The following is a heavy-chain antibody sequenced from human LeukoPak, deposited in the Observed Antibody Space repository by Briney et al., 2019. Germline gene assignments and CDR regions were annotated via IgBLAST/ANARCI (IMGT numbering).Heavy chain of an antibody. CDR1: GGPFSGYY. CDR2: IKHSGST. V-gene: IGHV4-34*01. Sequence: SETLSLTCAVYGGPFSGYYWSWIRQPPGKGLEWIGEIKHSGSTNYNPSLKSRVTISVDTSKNQFSLKLSPVTAADTAVYYCASLSSSSWYRVFDYWGQGTLVTVSS. D-gene: IGHD6-13*01. J-gene: IGHJ4*02. CDR3: ASLSSSSWYRVFDY.